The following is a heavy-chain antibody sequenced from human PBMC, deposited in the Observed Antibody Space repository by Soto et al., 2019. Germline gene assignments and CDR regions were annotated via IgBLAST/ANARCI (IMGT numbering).Heavy chain of an antibody. D-gene: IGHD2-2*01. V-gene: IGHV3-21*01. Sequence: GGSLRLSCAASGFTFSSYSMNWVRQAPGKGLEWVSSISSSSSYIYYADSVKGRFTISRDNAKNSLYLQMNSLRAEDTAVYYCARDIGYCSSTSCYPYYFDYWGQGTLVTVSS. CDR3: ARDIGYCSSTSCYPYYFDY. CDR1: GFTFSSYS. J-gene: IGHJ4*02. CDR2: ISSSSSYI.